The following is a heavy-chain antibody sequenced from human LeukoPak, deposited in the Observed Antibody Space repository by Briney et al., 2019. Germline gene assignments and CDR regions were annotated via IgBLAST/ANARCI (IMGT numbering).Heavy chain of an antibody. CDR2: ITTDGSST. D-gene: IGHD3-22*01. CDR1: GFTFSSYW. Sequence: GGSLRLSCAVSGFTFSSYWMHWVRQAPGKGLVWVSRITTDGSSTTYADSVKGRFTISRDNAKNTLYLQMSSLRAEDTAVYYCARAGRVNYYDSSGYYFVSWGQGTLVTVSS. CDR3: ARAGRVNYYDSSGYYFVS. V-gene: IGHV3-74*01. J-gene: IGHJ4*02.